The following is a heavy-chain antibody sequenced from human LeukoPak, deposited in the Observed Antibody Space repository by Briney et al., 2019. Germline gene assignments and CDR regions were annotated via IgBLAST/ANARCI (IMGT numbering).Heavy chain of an antibody. J-gene: IGHJ6*03. CDR2: INPNSGGT. CDR1: GYTFTGDY. V-gene: IGHV1-2*02. CDR3: AREGQGQQLVLGYYYYYMDV. D-gene: IGHD6-13*01. Sequence: ASVKVSCKASGYTFTGDYMHWVRQAPGQGLEWMGWINPNSGGTNYAQKFQGRVTMTRDTSISTAYMELSRLRSDDTAVYYCAREGQGQQLVLGYYYYYMDVWGKGTTVTVSS.